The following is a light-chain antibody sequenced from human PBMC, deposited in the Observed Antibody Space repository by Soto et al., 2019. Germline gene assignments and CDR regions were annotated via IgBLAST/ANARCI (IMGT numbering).Light chain of an antibody. CDR3: QQYDNWPRT. V-gene: IGKV3-15*01. CDR1: QSISSN. Sequence: ETVMTQSPATLSVSPGLGATLSCRASQSISSNSAWYQQKPGQTPRLLIYDASTRAKGIPARFSGSGSGTEFTLTISSLQSEDFAVYYCQQYDNWPRTFGLGTKVEIK. CDR2: DAS. J-gene: IGKJ1*01.